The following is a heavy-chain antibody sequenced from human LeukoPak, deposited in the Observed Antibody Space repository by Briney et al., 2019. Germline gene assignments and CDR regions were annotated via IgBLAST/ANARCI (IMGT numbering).Heavy chain of an antibody. CDR1: GFTFNNAW. J-gene: IGHJ6*04. CDR3: ARYISWWDV. CDR2: ISSSSTYI. Sequence: GGSLRLSCAASGFTFNNAWMSWVRQAPGKGLEWVSSISSSSTYIYYADSVKGRFTISRDNAKNSLYLQMNSLRAEDTAVYYCARYISWWDVWGKGTTVTISS. V-gene: IGHV3-21*01. D-gene: IGHD6-13*01.